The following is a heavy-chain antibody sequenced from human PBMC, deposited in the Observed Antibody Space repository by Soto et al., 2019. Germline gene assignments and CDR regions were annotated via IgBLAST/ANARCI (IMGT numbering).Heavy chain of an antibody. CDR2: INHSGST. CDR1: GGSFSGYY. V-gene: IGHV4-34*01. CDR3: ASGRYDSSCWYFWGAPVRDYYGMDV. D-gene: IGHD6-19*01. Sequence: SETLSLTCAVYGGSFSGYYWSWFRQHPGKGLEWIGEINHSGSTNNNPSLKSRVTISVDTSKNQFSLKLSSVTAADTAVYYCASGRYDSSCWYFWGAPVRDYYGMDVWGQGTTVTVSS. J-gene: IGHJ6*02.